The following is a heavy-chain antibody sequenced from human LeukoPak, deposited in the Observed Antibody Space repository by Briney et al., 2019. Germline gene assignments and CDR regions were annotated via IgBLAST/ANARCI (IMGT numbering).Heavy chain of an antibody. Sequence: SETLSLTCTVSGGSISSSSYYWGWIRQPPGKGLEWIGSIYYSGSTYYNPSPKSRVTISVDTSKNQFSLKLSSVTAADTAVYYCARSPGVARGVLDYWGQGTLVTVSS. J-gene: IGHJ4*02. D-gene: IGHD3-10*01. CDR3: ARSPGVARGVLDY. CDR2: IYYSGST. CDR1: GGSISSSSYY. V-gene: IGHV4-39*01.